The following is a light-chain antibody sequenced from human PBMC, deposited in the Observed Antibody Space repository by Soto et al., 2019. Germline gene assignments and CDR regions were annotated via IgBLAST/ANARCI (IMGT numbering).Light chain of an antibody. CDR1: RSVSIK. J-gene: IGKJ5*01. CDR2: DTS. V-gene: IGKV3-15*01. Sequence: ERVMTQYPSTLSVSPGERSTLSCRSSRSVSIKLAWYQQKPGQAPRLLIYDTSTRATGIPARFSGSGSGTEFTLTISSLQSEDFAVYYCQQYNNWPPITFGQGTRLEIK. CDR3: QQYNNWPPIT.